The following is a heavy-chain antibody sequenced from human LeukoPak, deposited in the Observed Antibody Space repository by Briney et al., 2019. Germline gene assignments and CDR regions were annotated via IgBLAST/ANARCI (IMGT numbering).Heavy chain of an antibody. V-gene: IGHV3-66*01. J-gene: IGHJ4*02. D-gene: IGHD4-11*01. CDR1: GFTVSSKC. Sequence: GGSLRLSCAASGFTVSSKCMSWVRQAPGKGLEWVSAIYDGGSTYYAGSVKGRFSISRDDSKNTLYLQMNSLRVDDTAVYYCARDDPHLNYASPFVDWGQGTLVTVSS. CDR2: IYDGGST. CDR3: ARDDPHLNYASPFVD.